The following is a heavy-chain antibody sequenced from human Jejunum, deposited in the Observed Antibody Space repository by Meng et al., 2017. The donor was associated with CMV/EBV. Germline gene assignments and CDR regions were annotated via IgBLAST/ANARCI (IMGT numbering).Heavy chain of an antibody. V-gene: IGHV3-48*03. D-gene: IGHD2/OR15-2a*01. CDR2: ISNTGTTI. J-gene: IGHJ4*02. CDR1: GFAFSDYE. CDR3: AKAGAFDHSFDY. Sequence: AASGFAFSDYEMDWVRQAPGKGLEWTSYISNTGTTIYYAGSVQGRFTISRDNAKNSLYLQMNSLRAEDTAIYYCAKAGAFDHSFDYWGQGTLVTVSS.